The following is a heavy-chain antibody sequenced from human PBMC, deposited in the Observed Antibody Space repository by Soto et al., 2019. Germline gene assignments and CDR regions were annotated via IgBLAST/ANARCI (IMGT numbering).Heavy chain of an antibody. CDR1: GYTFTGYY. Sequence: ASVKVSCKASGYTFTGYYMHWVRQAPGQGLEWMGWINPNSGGTNYAQKFQGWVTMNRDTSASTAYMELSSLRSDDTAVYYCGSSAVGATGEILYNAMDVWGQGTTVTVSS. CDR3: GSSAVGATGEILYNAMDV. J-gene: IGHJ6*02. V-gene: IGHV1-2*04. D-gene: IGHD1-26*01. CDR2: INPNSGGT.